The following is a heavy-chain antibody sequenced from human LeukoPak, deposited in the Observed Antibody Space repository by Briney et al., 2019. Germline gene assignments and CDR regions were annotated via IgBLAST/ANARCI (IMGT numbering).Heavy chain of an antibody. V-gene: IGHV1-8*01. J-gene: IGHJ3*02. Sequence: ASVKVSCKASGYTFTSYDINWVRQATGQGLEWMGWMNPNSGNTGYAQKFQGRVTMTTDTSTSTAYMELRSLRSDDTAVYYCAIHIVVVPAAITSSSAFDIWGQGTMVTVSS. CDR1: GYTFTSYD. CDR2: MNPNSGNT. D-gene: IGHD2-2*02. CDR3: AIHIVVVPAAITSSSAFDI.